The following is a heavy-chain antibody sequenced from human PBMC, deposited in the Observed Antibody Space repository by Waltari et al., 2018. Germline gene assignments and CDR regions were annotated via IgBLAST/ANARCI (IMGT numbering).Heavy chain of an antibody. J-gene: IGHJ6*02. D-gene: IGHD1-26*01. V-gene: IGHV1-18*04. Sequence: QLQLVQSGAEVKKPGASVKVSCKASAYSFPKYGVTWVRQAPGKGLEWMGWISGHNGNTKIPQKLQGRVTMTTYTSTSTAYMELRSLTSDDAAVYYWAGSTSPLGYYYYGTDVWGQGTTVTVSS. CDR1: AYSFPKYG. CDR2: ISGHNGNT. CDR3: AGSTSPLGYYYYGTDV.